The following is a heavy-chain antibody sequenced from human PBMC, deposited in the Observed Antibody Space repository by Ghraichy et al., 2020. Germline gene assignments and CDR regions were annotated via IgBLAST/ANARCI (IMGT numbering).Heavy chain of an antibody. D-gene: IGHD2-21*02. J-gene: IGHJ4*02. V-gene: IGHV3-53*04. CDR2: IYADGKT. CDR1: GLTVSSDY. CDR3: TRGGGAFCGGDCYRNFDF. Sequence: GESLNISCAAPGLTVSSDYMSWVRQAPGEGLEWVSVIYADGKTYYADSVKGRFTISRHNSNNTLDLQMNSLRPEDTAVYYCTRGGGAFCGGDCYRNFDFWGQGTLVTVSS.